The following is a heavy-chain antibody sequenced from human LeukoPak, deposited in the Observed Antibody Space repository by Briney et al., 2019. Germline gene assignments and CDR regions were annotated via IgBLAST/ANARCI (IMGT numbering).Heavy chain of an antibody. J-gene: IGHJ3*01. CDR1: GSSFCRCA. CDR2: ITPIDGTA. Sequence: SVKVSYKASGSSFCRCAFGWVRQAPGQGPEWIGGITPIDGTANFAQKFQDRVTITVDESTNTAYMELSSLRSEDTAVYYCARDPGAPDRAFHLWGQGTMVTVSS. V-gene: IGHV1-69*01. CDR3: ARDPGAPDRAFHL.